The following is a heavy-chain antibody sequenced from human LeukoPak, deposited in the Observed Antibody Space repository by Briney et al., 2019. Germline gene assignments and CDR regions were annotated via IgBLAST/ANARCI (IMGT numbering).Heavy chain of an antibody. CDR1: GYTFTSYA. CDR2: ISAYNGNT. CDR3: ARVRSPPYYYDSSGYQLDY. J-gene: IGHJ4*02. D-gene: IGHD3-22*01. V-gene: IGHV1-18*01. Sequence: ASVKVSCKASGYTFTSYAVNWVRQAPGQGLEWMGWISAYNGNTNYAQKLQGRVTMTTDTSTSTAYMELRSLRSDDTAVYYCARVRSPPYYYDSSGYQLDYWGQGTLVTVSS.